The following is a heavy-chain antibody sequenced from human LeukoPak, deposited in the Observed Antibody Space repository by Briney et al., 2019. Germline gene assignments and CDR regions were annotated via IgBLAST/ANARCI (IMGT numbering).Heavy chain of an antibody. J-gene: IGHJ6*03. CDR1: GFTFSGYA. V-gene: IGHV3-23*01. CDR3: ATFQGETPNGAPYYYYMDV. Sequence: GGSLRLSCAASGFTFSGYAMTWVRQAPGERLDWVSGISGSGITTYYADSVKGRFTISRDNSKNTLYLQMISLRAEDTAIYYCATFQGETPNGAPYYYYMDVWGKGTTVTVSS. CDR2: ISGSGITT. D-gene: IGHD2/OR15-2a*01.